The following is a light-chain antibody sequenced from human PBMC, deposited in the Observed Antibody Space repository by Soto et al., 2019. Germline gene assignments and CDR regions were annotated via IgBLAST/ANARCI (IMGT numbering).Light chain of an antibody. CDR2: GAS. V-gene: IGKV1-39*01. CDR1: QSISIY. J-gene: IGKJ5*01. Sequence: RVTQSPSSLSSSVGDRVTITCRAMQSISIYLNWYQLKPGKAPNLLMYGASYLKSGVPTRFSGSGSGTDFTLTISSLQPEDFAIYYCQQTYTSPEITFGQGTRLDIK. CDR3: QQTYTSPEIT.